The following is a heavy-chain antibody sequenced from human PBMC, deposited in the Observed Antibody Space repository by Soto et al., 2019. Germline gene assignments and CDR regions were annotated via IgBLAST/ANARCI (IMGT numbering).Heavy chain of an antibody. V-gene: IGHV4-31*03. D-gene: IGHD4-17*01. CDR3: ARSPEATVTAFDS. J-gene: IGHJ4*02. CDR1: GGSISSGGYY. Sequence: QVQLQESGPGLVKPSQTLSLTCTVSGGSISSGGYYWSWIRQHPGKGLEWFGYIYYSGSTYYNPSPSSRVPXSXDXXKNHFSLKLSYVTAADTAVYYCARSPEATVTAFDSWGQGTLVTVSS. CDR2: IYYSGST.